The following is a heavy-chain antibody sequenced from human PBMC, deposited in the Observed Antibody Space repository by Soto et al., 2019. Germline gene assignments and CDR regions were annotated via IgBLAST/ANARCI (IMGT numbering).Heavy chain of an antibody. CDR1: GXTFSNYP. D-gene: IGHD3-3*01. Sequence: GSLRLACAASGXTFSNYPMSWVRQAPGRGLEWVSSITANGFSTYYADSVKGRFTVSRGNSQNTLYLQMNSLRAEEKAVYYCAKGTDFWSGYMHLYFDSWGQGNLLTVS. CDR3: AKGTDFWSGYMHLYFDS. CDR2: ITANGFST. J-gene: IGHJ4*02. V-gene: IGHV3-23*01.